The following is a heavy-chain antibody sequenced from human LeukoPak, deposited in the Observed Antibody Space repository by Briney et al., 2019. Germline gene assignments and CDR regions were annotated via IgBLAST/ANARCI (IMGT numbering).Heavy chain of an antibody. D-gene: IGHD2-2*01. J-gene: IGHJ6*02. CDR2: INHSGST. Sequence: SETLSLTCAVYGGSFSGYYWSWIRQPPGKGLEWIGEINHSGSTNYNPSLKSRVTIPVDTSKNQFSLKLSSVTAADTAVYYCARAKYLYCSSTSCYGGYYYYGMDVWGQGTTVTVSS. CDR1: GGSFSGYY. V-gene: IGHV4-34*01. CDR3: ARAKYLYCSSTSCYGGYYYYGMDV.